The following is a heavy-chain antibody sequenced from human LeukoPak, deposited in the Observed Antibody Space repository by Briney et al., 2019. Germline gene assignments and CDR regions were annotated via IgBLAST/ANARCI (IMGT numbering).Heavy chain of an antibody. V-gene: IGHV3-30*02. CDR2: IRYDGSNK. Sequence: PGKSLRLSCAASGFTFSSYGMHWVRQAPGKGLEWVAFIRYDGSNKYYADSVKGRFTISRDNSKNTLYLQMNSLRAEDTAVYYCAKDPSPSRAEYFQHWGQGTLVTVSS. CDR3: AKDPSPSRAEYFQH. J-gene: IGHJ1*01. CDR1: GFTFSSYG.